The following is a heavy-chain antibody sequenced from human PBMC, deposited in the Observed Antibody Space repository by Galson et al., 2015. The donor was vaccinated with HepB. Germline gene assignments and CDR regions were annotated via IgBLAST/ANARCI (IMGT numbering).Heavy chain of an antibody. CDR3: ARGHYYDSTGAYYFDY. CDR1: GDSVSSNRAA. D-gene: IGHD3-22*01. V-gene: IGHV6-1*01. Sequence: CAISGDSVSSNRAAWSWIRQSPSRGLEWLGRTYYRSKWSSDYAASVKNRITINADTSKNQFSLQLNSVTPEDTAVYYCARGHYYDSTGAYYFDYWGQGTLVTVSS. CDR2: TYYRSKWSS. J-gene: IGHJ4*02.